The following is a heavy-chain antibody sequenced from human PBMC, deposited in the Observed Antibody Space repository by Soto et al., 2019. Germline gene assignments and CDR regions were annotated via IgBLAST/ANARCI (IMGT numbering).Heavy chain of an antibody. CDR1: GYTFTSFV. CDR2: ISTYNGNT. V-gene: IGHV1-18*01. CDR3: ARGVMRGIIRGMNDY. J-gene: IGHJ4*02. Sequence: QVQLVQSRAEVKKPGASVKVSCEASGYTFTSFVVSWVRQAPGQELEWMGWISTYNGNTNYAQKLQGRVTMTTDTSTSTAYMELRSLRSDDTAVYYCARGVMRGIIRGMNDYWGQGTLVTVSS. D-gene: IGHD3-10*01.